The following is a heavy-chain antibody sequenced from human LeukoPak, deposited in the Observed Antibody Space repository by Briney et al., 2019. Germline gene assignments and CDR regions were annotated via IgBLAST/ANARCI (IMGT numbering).Heavy chain of an antibody. V-gene: IGHV3-15*01. D-gene: IGHD1-1*01. J-gene: IGHJ4*02. CDR1: GFTFSHTW. CDR2: VKSKNDGGST. CDR3: VGRPWNFDY. Sequence: PGGSLRFSCAASGFTFSHTWISWVRQAPGKGLEWVGRVKSKNDGGSTDYAAPVKGRFFISRDDSRGTLSLEMNSLKIEDTAVYFCVGRPWNFDYWGQGTLVTVSS.